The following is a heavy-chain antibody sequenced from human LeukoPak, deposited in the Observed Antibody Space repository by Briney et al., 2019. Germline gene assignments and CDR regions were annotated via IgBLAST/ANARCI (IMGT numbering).Heavy chain of an antibody. CDR3: VRATSGFDL. J-gene: IGHJ2*01. CDR1: GFTFSSYD. D-gene: IGHD1-26*01. CDR2: ISTAADT. V-gene: IGHV3-13*04. Sequence: GGSLRLSCAASGFTFSSYDMHWVRQGTGNRLEWVSAISTAADTYYPGSVKGRFTISRENGNDSLYLQMNSLRAGDTAVYYCVRATSGFDLWGRGTLVTVSS.